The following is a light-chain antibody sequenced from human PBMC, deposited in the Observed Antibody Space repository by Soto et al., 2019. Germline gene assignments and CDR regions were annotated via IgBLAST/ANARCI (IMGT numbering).Light chain of an antibody. Sequence: EIVLTQAPLTSPVDLGQPAFISCRSSQSLVHSDGKTSSSWVQQRPGQPPRFLMYKVANRIAGVPDRFSGDGAGTEFTLKISRVEAEDVAIYYCLQASQFPHTFGQGTKLEIK. J-gene: IGKJ2*01. CDR2: KVA. CDR3: LQASQFPHT. CDR1: QSLVHSDGKTS. V-gene: IGKV2-24*01.